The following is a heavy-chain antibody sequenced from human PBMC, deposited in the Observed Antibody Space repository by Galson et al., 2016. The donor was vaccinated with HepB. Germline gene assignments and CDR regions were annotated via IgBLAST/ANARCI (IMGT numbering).Heavy chain of an antibody. V-gene: IGHV1-69*13. Sequence: SVKVSCKASGGTFSSYAINWVRQAPGQGLEWMGGIVPIFDAARYAQKFQGRVTITADESTSTAYMELSSLRSEDTAVYYCARGETAYYVEMATLPSPFYYGMDVWGQRTTVTVSS. CDR2: IVPIFDAA. CDR1: GGTFSSYA. J-gene: IGHJ6*02. D-gene: IGHD5-24*01. CDR3: ARGETAYYVEMATLPSPFYYGMDV.